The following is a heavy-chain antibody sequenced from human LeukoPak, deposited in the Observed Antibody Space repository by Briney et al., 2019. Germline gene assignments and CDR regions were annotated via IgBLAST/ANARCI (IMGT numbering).Heavy chain of an antibody. D-gene: IGHD2-15*01. V-gene: IGHV4-39*01. CDR3: ARQGSAYYFDF. CDR2: VYSSGRT. CDR1: GGSISSSSYY. Sequence: PSETLSLTCTVPGGSISSSSYYWGWIRQPPGKELQWIASVYSSGRTNYSPSLKSRVTISVDTSEKQFSLQLNSVTAADTAVYYCARQGSAYYFDFWGQGLLVTVSS. J-gene: IGHJ4*02.